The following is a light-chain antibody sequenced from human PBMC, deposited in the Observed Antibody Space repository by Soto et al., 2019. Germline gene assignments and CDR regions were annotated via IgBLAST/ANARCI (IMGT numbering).Light chain of an antibody. CDR2: DAS. V-gene: IGKV3-11*01. CDR3: QQRSNWPIT. CDR1: QSISSY. Sequence: EIVLTQSPATLSLSPGERATLSCRASQSISSYLAWYQQKPGQAPRLLIYDASNRATDMPARFSGSGSGTDFTLTISSLEPEDFAVYYCQQRSNWPITFGQGTRLEIK. J-gene: IGKJ5*01.